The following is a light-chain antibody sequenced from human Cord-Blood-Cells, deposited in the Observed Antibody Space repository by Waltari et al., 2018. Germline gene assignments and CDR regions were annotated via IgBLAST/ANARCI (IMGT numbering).Light chain of an antibody. CDR2: AAS. V-gene: IGKV1-39*01. Sequence: DIQMTQSPSSLSASVGDRVTIPCRESQSISSYLNLYQQKPGKAPKLLIYAASSLQSGVPSRFSGSGSGTDFTLTISSLQPEDFATYYCQQSYSTPLTFGGGTKVEIK. CDR1: QSISSY. J-gene: IGKJ4*01. CDR3: QQSYSTPLT.